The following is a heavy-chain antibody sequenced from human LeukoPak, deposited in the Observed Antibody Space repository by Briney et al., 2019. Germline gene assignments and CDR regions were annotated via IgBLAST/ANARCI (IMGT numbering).Heavy chain of an antibody. CDR1: GFSFSNAW. CDR2: ISHDGSQT. V-gene: IGHV3-30*03. Sequence: TGGSLRLSCEASGFSFSNAWVSWVRQAPGRGLEWITTISHDGSQTYYADSVKGRFIISRDNSKNTLSLQMNSLRVEDTGMYYCTTIHYWGQGTLITVSS. J-gene: IGHJ4*02. CDR3: TTIHY.